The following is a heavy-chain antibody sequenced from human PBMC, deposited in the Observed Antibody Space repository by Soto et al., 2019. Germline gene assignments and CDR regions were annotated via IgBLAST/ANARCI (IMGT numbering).Heavy chain of an antibody. CDR2: IYYSGST. CDR1: GGSISSGGYY. D-gene: IGHD2-15*01. J-gene: IGHJ6*03. V-gene: IGHV4-31*03. CDR3: ARSEDINYSYYMDV. Sequence: QVQLQESGPGLVKPSQTLSLTCTVSGGSISSGGYYWSWIRQHPGKGLEWIGYIYYSGSTYYHPSRKSRITISIDTSKNQFSLKLSSVTAADTAVYFCARSEDINYSYYMDVWGKGTTVTVSS.